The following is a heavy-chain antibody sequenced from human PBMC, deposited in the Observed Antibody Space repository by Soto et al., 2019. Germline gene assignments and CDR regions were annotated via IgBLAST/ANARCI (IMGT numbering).Heavy chain of an antibody. CDR2: ISSSSSTI. CDR1: GFTFSSYS. J-gene: IGHJ5*02. CDR3: AREAGTWHLPLNWFDP. Sequence: EVQLVESGGGLVQPGGSLRLSGAASGFTFSSYSMNWVRQAPGKGLEWVSYISSSSSTIYYADSVKGRFTISRDNAKNSLYLQMNSRRDEDTAVYYCAREAGTWHLPLNWFDPWGQGTLVTVSS. V-gene: IGHV3-48*02. D-gene: IGHD6-19*01.